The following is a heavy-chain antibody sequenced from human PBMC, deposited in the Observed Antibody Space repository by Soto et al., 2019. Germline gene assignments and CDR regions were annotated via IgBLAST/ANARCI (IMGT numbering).Heavy chain of an antibody. D-gene: IGHD3-22*01. V-gene: IGHV1-58*01. CDR3: AVPSSYYYDSSGYYYPDAFDI. Sequence: ASVKVSCKASGFTFTSSAVQWVRQARGQRLEWIGWIVVGSGNTNYAQKFQERVTITRDMSTSTAYMELSGLRSEDTAVYYCAVPSSYYYDSSGYYYPDAFDIWGQGTMVTVSS. CDR2: IVVGSGNT. J-gene: IGHJ3*02. CDR1: GFTFTSSA.